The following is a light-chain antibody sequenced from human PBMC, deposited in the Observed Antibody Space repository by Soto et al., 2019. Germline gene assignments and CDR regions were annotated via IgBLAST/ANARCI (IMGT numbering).Light chain of an antibody. CDR3: QQYGRSTRT. Sequence: ENVLTQSPGTLSLSPGERATLSCRASQSVSSSYLAWYQQKPGQAPSLLIYGASSRATGIPDRFSGSGSGTDFTLTISRLEPEDFAVYYCQQYGRSTRTFGQGTKVDIK. CDR1: QSVSSSY. J-gene: IGKJ1*01. CDR2: GAS. V-gene: IGKV3-20*01.